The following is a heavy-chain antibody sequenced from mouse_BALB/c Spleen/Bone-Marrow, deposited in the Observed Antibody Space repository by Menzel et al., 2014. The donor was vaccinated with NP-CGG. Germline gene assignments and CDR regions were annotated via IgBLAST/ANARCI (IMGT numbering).Heavy chain of an antibody. Sequence: EVKLMESGPDLVKPSQSLSLTCTVTGYSIXSGYSWHWIRQFPGNILEWMGYIHYSGYTNYNPSLKSRISITRDTSKNQFFLQLNSVTTEDTATYYCARTDGYYAMDYWGQGTSVTVSS. CDR1: GYSIXSGYS. CDR3: ARTDGYYAMDY. J-gene: IGHJ4*01. V-gene: IGHV3-1*02. D-gene: IGHD2-3*01. CDR2: IHYSGYT.